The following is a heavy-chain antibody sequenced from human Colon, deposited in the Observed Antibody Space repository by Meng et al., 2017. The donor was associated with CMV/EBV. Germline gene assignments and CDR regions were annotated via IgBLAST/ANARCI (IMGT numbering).Heavy chain of an antibody. Sequence: GESLKISCAASGFTFRSYWMDWVRQAPGKGLVWVSRISPDGSSAAYADSVRGRFTISRDNAKKSLYLQMNSLRAGDTAVYYCARESYRFDFWGQGTLVTVSS. CDR1: GFTFRSYW. CDR3: ARESYRFDF. V-gene: IGHV3-74*03. CDR2: ISPDGSSA. J-gene: IGHJ4*02. D-gene: IGHD1-26*01.